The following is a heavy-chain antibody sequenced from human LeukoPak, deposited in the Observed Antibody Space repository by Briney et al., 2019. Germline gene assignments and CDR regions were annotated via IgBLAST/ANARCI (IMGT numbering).Heavy chain of an antibody. CDR3: VRDKRFPDDVFDI. J-gene: IGHJ3*02. V-gene: IGHV3-23*01. Sequence: GGSLRLSCAASGFTFSSHAMSWVRQAPVKGLEWVSAISASDGRTWYADSVRGRFTISRDNFKNTLYVQINSLRAEDTAVYYCVRDKRFPDDVFDIWGKGTLVTVSS. CDR1: GFTFSSHA. CDR2: ISASDGRT. D-gene: IGHD3-10*01.